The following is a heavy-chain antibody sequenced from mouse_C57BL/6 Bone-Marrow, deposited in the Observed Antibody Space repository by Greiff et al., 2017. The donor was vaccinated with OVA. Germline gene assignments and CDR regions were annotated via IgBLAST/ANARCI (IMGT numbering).Heavy chain of an antibody. J-gene: IGHJ3*01. D-gene: IGHD1-1*01. Sequence: VQLQQPGAELVKPGASVKLSCKASGYTFTSYWMQWVKQRPGQGLAWIGELDPSDSYTNYNQKFKGKATLTVDTAASTAYMQLSSLTSEDSAVYYCASYYYGSSSFAYWGQGTLVTVSA. V-gene: IGHV1-50*01. CDR3: ASYYYGSSSFAY. CDR1: GYTFTSYW. CDR2: LDPSDSYT.